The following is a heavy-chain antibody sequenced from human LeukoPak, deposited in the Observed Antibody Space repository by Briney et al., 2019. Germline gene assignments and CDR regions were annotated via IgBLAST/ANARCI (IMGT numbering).Heavy chain of an antibody. CDR2: IYYSGST. CDR3: ARGGYYGSGSYYGY. V-gene: IGHV4-59*01. Sequence: SETLSLTCTVSGGSISSYYWNWIRQPPGKGLEWIGYIYYSGSTNYNPSLKSRVTISVDTSKSQFSLKLSSVTAADTAVYYCARGGYYGSGSYYGYWGQGTLVTVSS. J-gene: IGHJ4*02. D-gene: IGHD3-10*01. CDR1: GGSISSYY.